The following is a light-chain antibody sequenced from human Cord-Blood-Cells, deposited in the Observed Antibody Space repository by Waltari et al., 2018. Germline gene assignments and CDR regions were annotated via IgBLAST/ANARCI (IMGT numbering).Light chain of an antibody. Sequence: QSVLTQPPSASGTPGQRVTISCSVSSSNIVSNYVYWYQQLPGTDTKLLIYRNNQRPSGRPDRFSGTQAGTSAYVAIGGLRSGDEADYYCAAWDDSLSGWVFGGVTKLTVL. CDR3: AAWDDSLSGWV. J-gene: IGLJ3*02. CDR2: RNN. CDR1: SSNIVSNY. V-gene: IGLV1-47*01.